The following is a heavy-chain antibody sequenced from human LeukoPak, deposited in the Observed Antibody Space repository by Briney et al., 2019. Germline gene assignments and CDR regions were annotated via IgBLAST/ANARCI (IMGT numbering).Heavy chain of an antibody. Sequence: PGGSLRLSCATSGFTFSSYPMSWVRQAPGRGLEWVSVIGGNSGATYYADSVKGRFTISRDNAKNTVYLQMNNLRGEDTALYYCAQAGDTNYYRPGDYWAQGPLVTVSS. J-gene: IGHJ4*02. CDR3: AQAGDTNYYRPGDY. V-gene: IGHV3-23*01. CDR2: IGGNSGAT. D-gene: IGHD4-11*01. CDR1: GFTFSSYP.